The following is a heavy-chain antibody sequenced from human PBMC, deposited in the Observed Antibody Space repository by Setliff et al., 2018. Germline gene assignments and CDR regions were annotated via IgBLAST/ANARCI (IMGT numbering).Heavy chain of an antibody. D-gene: IGHD6-19*01. CDR2: INPSSGRT. Sequence: ASVKVSCKVSGHILSELSMHWVRQAPGLGLEWMGTINPSSGRTSYAQKFQGRVTLTRDTSASTAYMELSSLRSEDTAVYYCATRPGIAVAGFDHWGQGTLVTVSS. CDR3: ATRPGIAVAGFDH. J-gene: IGHJ4*02. V-gene: IGHV1-46*01. CDR1: GHILSELS.